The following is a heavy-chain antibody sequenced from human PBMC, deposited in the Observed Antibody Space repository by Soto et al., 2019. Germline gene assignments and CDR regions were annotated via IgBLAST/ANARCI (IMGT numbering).Heavy chain of an antibody. J-gene: IGHJ4*02. CDR3: ARDRDDYGSGNYYNRIDF. CDR2: IIPIFGTP. CDR1: GGIFSTYA. D-gene: IGHD3-10*01. V-gene: IGHV1-69*01. Sequence: QVQLVQSGAEVKKPGSSVKVSCKASGGIFSTYAISWLRQAPGQGLEWMGGIIPIFGTPSDAQRFQGRVTITADESTNTSYMELSRLKSEDTAVYYCARDRDDYGSGNYYNRIDFWGQGTLVTVSS.